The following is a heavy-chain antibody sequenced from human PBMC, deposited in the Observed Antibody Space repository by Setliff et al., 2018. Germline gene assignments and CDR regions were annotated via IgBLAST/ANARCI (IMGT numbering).Heavy chain of an antibody. J-gene: IGHJ4*02. D-gene: IGHD3-22*01. Sequence: GASVKVSCKASGYTFTNYGITWVRQAPGQGLEWMGWINNYSFKTNYPQKFLGRVTMTTDTSTSTAYMELKSLRSDDTAVYYCARINFYVSSGYYYAPDYWGQGTLVTVSS. CDR1: GYTFTNYG. CDR2: INNYSFKT. CDR3: ARINFYVSSGYYYAPDY. V-gene: IGHV1-18*01.